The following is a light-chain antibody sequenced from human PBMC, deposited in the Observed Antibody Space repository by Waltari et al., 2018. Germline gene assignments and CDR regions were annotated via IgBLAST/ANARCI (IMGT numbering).Light chain of an antibody. V-gene: IGKV1-33*01. CDR1: QDISNS. CDR3: QQYHNLPAT. CDR2: DAA. J-gene: IGKJ4*01. Sequence: DIQMTQSPSSLSASVGDRVTITCQASQDISNSLNSYQQKPGKAPKVLIYDAANLESGVPSRFSGSGFGTDFTFTISSLQPEDLATYFCQQYHNLPATFGGGTKVESK.